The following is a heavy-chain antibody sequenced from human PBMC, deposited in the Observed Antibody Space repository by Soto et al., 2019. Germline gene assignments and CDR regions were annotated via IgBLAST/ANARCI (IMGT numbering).Heavy chain of an antibody. D-gene: IGHD3-22*01. CDR2: ISYDGSNK. CDR1: GFTLSSYA. Sequence: QVQLVESGGGVVQPGRSLRLSCAASGFTLSSYAMHWVRQAPGKGLEWVAVISYDGSNKYYADSVKGRFTISRDNSKNTLYLQMNSLRAEDTAVYYCARGAMIVVVISFDYWGQGTLVTVSS. CDR3: ARGAMIVVVISFDY. V-gene: IGHV3-30-3*01. J-gene: IGHJ4*02.